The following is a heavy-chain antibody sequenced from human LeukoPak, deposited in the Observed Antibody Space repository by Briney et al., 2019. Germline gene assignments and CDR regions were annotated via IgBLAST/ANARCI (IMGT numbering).Heavy chain of an antibody. V-gene: IGHV4-34*01. CDR2: INHSGST. J-gene: IGHJ4*02. CDR3: ARGRRYYDSSGLLPFGY. Sequence: SETLSLTCAVYGGSFSGYYWSWIRQPPGKGLEWIGEINHSGSTNYNPSLKSRVTISVDTSKNQFSLKPSSVTAADTAVYYCARGRRYYDSSGLLPFGYWGQGTLVTVSS. D-gene: IGHD3-22*01. CDR1: GGSFSGYY.